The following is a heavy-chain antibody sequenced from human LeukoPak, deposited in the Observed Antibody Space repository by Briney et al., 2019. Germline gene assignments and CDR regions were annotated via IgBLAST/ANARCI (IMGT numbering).Heavy chain of an antibody. Sequence: PGGSLRLSCSAAGFTFSNAWMSWVRQAPGKGREWVGRIKSKTEGGTTDYAGRVKGRFTISRDDSKNTLYLQMNSLKTEDTAVYYCTTRFQDSYDYYDSSGYPDAFDIWGQGTMVTVSS. J-gene: IGHJ3*02. CDR1: GFTFSNAW. CDR3: TTRFQDSYDYYDSSGYPDAFDI. V-gene: IGHV3-15*01. D-gene: IGHD3-22*01. CDR2: IKSKTEGGTT.